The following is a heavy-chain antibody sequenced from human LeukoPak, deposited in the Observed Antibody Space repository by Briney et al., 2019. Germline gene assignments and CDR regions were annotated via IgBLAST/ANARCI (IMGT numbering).Heavy chain of an antibody. V-gene: IGHV3-73*01. CDR2: IRSKANSYAT. Sequence: GGSLRLSCAASGFTFSGSAMHWVRQASGKGLEWVGRIRSKANSYATAYAASVKGRFTISRDDSKNTAYLQMNSLRAEDTAVYYCARVGHDFRSGYLTIYFYYMDVWGKGTTVTVSS. CDR3: ARVGHDFRSGYLTIYFYYMDV. D-gene: IGHD3-3*01. CDR1: GFTFSGSA. J-gene: IGHJ6*03.